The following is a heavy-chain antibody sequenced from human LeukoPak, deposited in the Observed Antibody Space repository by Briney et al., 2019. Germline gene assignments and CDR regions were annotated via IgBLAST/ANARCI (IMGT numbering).Heavy chain of an antibody. Sequence: GTSLRLSCAASGLTFSSHGMQWVRQAPGKGLEWVAVIWYDGSKKYFADSVKGRFTTSRDNSKNKLYLQMNSLRAEDTAAYYCAKDRSYYDSSGLPHGFDPWGQGTLVTVSS. CDR2: IWYDGSKK. V-gene: IGHV3-33*06. J-gene: IGHJ5*02. CDR1: GLTFSSHG. CDR3: AKDRSYYDSSGLPHGFDP. D-gene: IGHD3-22*01.